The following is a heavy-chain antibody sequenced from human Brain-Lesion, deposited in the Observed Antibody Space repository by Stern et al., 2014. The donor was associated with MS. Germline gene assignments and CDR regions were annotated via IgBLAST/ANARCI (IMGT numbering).Heavy chain of an antibody. Sequence: QLVQSGPGLVKPSGTLSLTCAVSGGSISSSNWWSWVRQSPGKGLEWIGESDHSGSTIYNPSLKSRFTVSVEKSKNRFSLNRRFVTAADTAVYFCARFPASRPHVFDSWGQGTLVTVSS. V-gene: IGHV4-4*02. CDR1: GGSISSSNW. CDR3: ARFPASRPHVFDS. J-gene: IGHJ4*02. CDR2: SDHSGST. D-gene: IGHD6-13*01.